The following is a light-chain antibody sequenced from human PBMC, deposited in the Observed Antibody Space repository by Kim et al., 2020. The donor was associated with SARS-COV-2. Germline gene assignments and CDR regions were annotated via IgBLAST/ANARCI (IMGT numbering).Light chain of an antibody. CDR2: DVS. CDR3: CSYAGSYGVV. CDR1: SMDVGGYSY. Sequence: GQAVTISCTGTSMDVGGYSYVSWYQQHPGKAPKLMIYDVSKRPSGVPDRFSGSKSGNTASLTISGLQAEDEADYYCCSYAGSYGVVFGGGTKLTVL. V-gene: IGLV2-11*01. J-gene: IGLJ2*01.